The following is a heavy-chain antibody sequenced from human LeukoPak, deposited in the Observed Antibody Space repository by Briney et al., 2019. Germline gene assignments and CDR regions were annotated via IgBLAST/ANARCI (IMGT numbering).Heavy chain of an antibody. V-gene: IGHV4-31*03. CDR3: ARGSTYGSGSYYPAVDV. D-gene: IGHD3-10*01. CDR2: IYYSGST. Sequence: PSETLSLTCTVSGGSISSGGYYWSWIRQHPGKGLEWIGYIYYSGSTYYNPSLKSRVTISVDTSKNQFSLKLSSVTAADTAVYYCARGSTYGSGSYYPAVDVWGKGTTVTASS. CDR1: GGSISSGGYY. J-gene: IGHJ6*04.